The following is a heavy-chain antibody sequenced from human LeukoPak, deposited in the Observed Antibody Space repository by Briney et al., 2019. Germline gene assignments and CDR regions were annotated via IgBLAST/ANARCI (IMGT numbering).Heavy chain of an antibody. D-gene: IGHD3-16*01. Sequence: SETLSLTCTVSGGSISSYYWSWIRQPPGKGLKWIGNIYYSGYTTYSPSLRSRVTISLDTSKNQFSLKLSSVTAADTAVYYCARETSQKGAHYMDVWGKGTTITISS. CDR1: GGSISSYY. CDR3: ARETSQKGAHYMDV. J-gene: IGHJ6*03. CDR2: IYYSGYT. V-gene: IGHV4-59*01.